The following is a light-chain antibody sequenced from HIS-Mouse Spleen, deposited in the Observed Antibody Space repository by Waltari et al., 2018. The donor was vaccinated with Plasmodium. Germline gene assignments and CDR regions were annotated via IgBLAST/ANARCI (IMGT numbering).Light chain of an antibody. CDR2: GMN. CDR1: SSNIGSNY. Sequence: QSVLTQPPSASGTPGQRVTISCSGSSSNIGSNYVYWYQQHPGTAPKLPIYGMNGRPSGVTVRCAGTKAGTSASVAIRGLRAEDEADDYCAAWDDSLSGGVFGGGDKLTVL. CDR3: AAWDDSLSGGV. V-gene: IGLV1-47*01. J-gene: IGLJ3*02.